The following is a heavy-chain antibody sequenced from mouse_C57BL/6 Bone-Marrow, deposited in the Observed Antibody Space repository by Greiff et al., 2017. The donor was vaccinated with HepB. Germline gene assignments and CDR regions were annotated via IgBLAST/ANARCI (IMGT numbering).Heavy chain of an antibody. CDR1: GYTFTSYW. CDR3: ARGIYYYGSSYAMDY. D-gene: IGHD1-1*01. CDR2: IHPNSGST. V-gene: IGHV1-64*01. J-gene: IGHJ4*01. Sequence: QVQLQQPGAELVKPGASVKLSCKASGYTFTSYWMHWVKQRPGQGLEWIGMIHPNSGSTNYNEKFKRKATLTVDKSSSTAYMQLSSLTSEDSAVYYCARGIYYYGSSYAMDYWGQGTSVTVSS.